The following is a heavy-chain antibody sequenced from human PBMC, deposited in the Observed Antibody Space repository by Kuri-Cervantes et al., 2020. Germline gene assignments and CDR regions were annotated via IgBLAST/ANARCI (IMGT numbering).Heavy chain of an antibody. D-gene: IGHD5-18*01. V-gene: IGHV3-48*01. CDR3: ARGNTAMVIYY. CDR2: IGSGSSGSI. CDR1: GFTFSSYA. J-gene: IGHJ4*02. Sequence: GESLKISCAASGFTFSSYAMSWVRQAPGKGLEWVSYIGSGSSGSIHYAESVKGRFTISRDNAKNSLYLQMNSLRAEDTAVYYCARGNTAMVIYYWGQGTLVTVSS.